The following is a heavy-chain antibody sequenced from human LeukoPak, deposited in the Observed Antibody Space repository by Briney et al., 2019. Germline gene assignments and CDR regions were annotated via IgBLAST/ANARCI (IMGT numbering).Heavy chain of an antibody. V-gene: IGHV1-46*01. Sequence: ASVKVSCKAFGYTFTSNYTHWVRQAPGQGPEWMGVISPSGGSTTYAQKFQGRVTLTRDMSTSTDYLELSSLRSEDTAVYYCARSYSSGLRNPRFDYWGQGTLVTVSS. CDR1: GYTFTSNY. CDR2: ISPSGGST. J-gene: IGHJ4*02. CDR3: ARSYSSGLRNPRFDY. D-gene: IGHD6-19*01.